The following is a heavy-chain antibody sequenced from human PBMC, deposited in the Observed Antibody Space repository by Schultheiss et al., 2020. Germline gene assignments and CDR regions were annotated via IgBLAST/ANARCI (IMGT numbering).Heavy chain of an antibody. V-gene: IGHV3-74*01. CDR1: GFTFSSYW. CDR2: INSDGSST. D-gene: IGHD3-3*01. CDR3: TPDTYYDFWSGYYYYGMDV. Sequence: GESLKISCAASGFTFSSYWMHWVRQAPGKGLVWVSRINSDGSSTSYADSVKGRFTISRDNAKNTLYLQMNSLRAEDTAVYYCTPDTYYDFWSGYYYYGMDVWGQGTTVTVSS. J-gene: IGHJ6*02.